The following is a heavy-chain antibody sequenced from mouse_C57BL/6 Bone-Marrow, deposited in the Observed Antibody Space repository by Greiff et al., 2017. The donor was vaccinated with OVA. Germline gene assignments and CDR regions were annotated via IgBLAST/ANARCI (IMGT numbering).Heavy chain of an antibody. J-gene: IGHJ4*01. CDR1: GYTFTSYW. Sequence: QVQLQQPGAELVKPGASVKMSCKASGYTFTSYWITWVKQRPGQGLEWIGDIYPGSGSTNYNEKFKSKATLTVDTSSSTAYMQLSSLTSEDSAVYYCASPHYGSSYKAMDYWGQGTSVTVSS. V-gene: IGHV1-55*01. D-gene: IGHD1-1*01. CDR2: IYPGSGST. CDR3: ASPHYGSSYKAMDY.